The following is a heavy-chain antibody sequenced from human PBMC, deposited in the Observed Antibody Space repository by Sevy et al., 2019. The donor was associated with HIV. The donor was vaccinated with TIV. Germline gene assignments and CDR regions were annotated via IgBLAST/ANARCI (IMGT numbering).Heavy chain of an antibody. V-gene: IGHV3-7*01. Sequence: GESLKISCAASGFNIRTHWMLWVRQAPGKGLEWVVNINEDGSTKYYLDSVKGRFTISRDNAENSVFLQMNSLRVEDTAVYYCVRALLKADSLWGQGTLVTVSS. CDR3: VRALLKADSL. CDR2: INEDGSTK. D-gene: IGHD1-26*01. CDR1: GFNIRTHW. J-gene: IGHJ4*02.